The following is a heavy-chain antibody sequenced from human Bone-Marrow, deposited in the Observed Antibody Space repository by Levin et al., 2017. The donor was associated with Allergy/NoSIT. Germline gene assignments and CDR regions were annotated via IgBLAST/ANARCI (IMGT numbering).Heavy chain of an antibody. CDR1: GFTFDTYA. Sequence: PGGSLRLSCAASGFTFDTYALNWVRQAPGKGLEWVSIIDGSGGSTHYADSVKGRFTLSRDNSKNTVYLQMSSLRVEDTAVYYCAKSPGRHDFWSGYCPPATVVDYWGQGTLVTVS. D-gene: IGHD3-3*01. J-gene: IGHJ4*02. CDR3: AKSPGRHDFWSGYCPPATVVDY. V-gene: IGHV3-23*01. CDR2: IDGSGGST.